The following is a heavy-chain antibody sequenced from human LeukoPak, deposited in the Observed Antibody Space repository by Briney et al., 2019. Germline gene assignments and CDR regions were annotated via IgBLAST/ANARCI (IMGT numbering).Heavy chain of an antibody. Sequence: GGSLRLSCAASGFTVSSNYMSWVRQAPGKGLKWVSVIYSGGSTYYADSVKGRFTISRDNSKNTLYLQMNSLRAEDTAVYYCARDHGDYNWFDPWGQGTLVTVSS. CDR2: IYSGGST. V-gene: IGHV3-66*01. J-gene: IGHJ5*02. CDR3: ARDHGDYNWFDP. CDR1: GFTVSSNY. D-gene: IGHD4-17*01.